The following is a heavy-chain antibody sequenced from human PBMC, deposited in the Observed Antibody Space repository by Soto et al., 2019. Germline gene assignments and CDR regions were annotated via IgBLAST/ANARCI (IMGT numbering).Heavy chain of an antibody. Sequence: QITLKESGPTLVKPTQTLTLTFTFSGFSLITSGVGVGWIRQPPGNALEWLALIYWDDDKLYSPSLKSRLTITKDTSKNQVVLKMTNMDTVDTATYYGAQRPHTSSQCGYGYWGQGTLVTVS. D-gene: IGHD5-12*01. V-gene: IGHV2-5*02. CDR1: GFSLITSGVG. CDR3: AQRPHTSSQCGYGY. J-gene: IGHJ4*02. CDR2: IYWDDDK.